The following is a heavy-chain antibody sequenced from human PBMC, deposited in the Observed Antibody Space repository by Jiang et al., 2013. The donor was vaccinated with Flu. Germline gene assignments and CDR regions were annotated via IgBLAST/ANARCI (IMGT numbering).Heavy chain of an antibody. V-gene: IGHV3-23*01. CDR1: GFTFSRYA. CDR3: AKDYYYGSGRIDGDGMDV. CDR2: MSGSGSTT. J-gene: IGHJ6*02. D-gene: IGHD3-10*01. Sequence: QLLESGGGSGQPGGSLRLSCAASGFTFSRYAMSWVRQAPGKGLEWVSVMSGSGSTTYYADSVKGRFTISRDNSKNTLYLQINSLRAEDTAVYYCAKDYYYGSGRIDGDGMDVWGQGTTVTVSS.